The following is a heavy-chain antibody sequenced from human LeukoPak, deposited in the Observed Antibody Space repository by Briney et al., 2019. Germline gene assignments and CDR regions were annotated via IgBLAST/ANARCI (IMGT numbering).Heavy chain of an antibody. J-gene: IGHJ4*02. Sequence: PGGSLRLSCTVSGYTFSSRWMHWVRQAPGKGLVWVAVINNDGNSNYADSVKGRFIASRDDARNTVYLQMSSLRADDTAVYYCHPLAYITDWGQGTLVTVSS. D-gene: IGHD3-10*01. V-gene: IGHV3-74*01. CDR2: INNDGNS. CDR3: HPLAYITD. CDR1: GYTFSSRW.